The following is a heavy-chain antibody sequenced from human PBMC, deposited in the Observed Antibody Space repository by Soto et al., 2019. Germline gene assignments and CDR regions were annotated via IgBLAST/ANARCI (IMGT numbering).Heavy chain of an antibody. J-gene: IGHJ5*02. CDR1: GGSISSGDYY. CDR3: ARVRTTIGWFDP. D-gene: IGHD5-12*01. CDR2: IYYSGST. Sequence: QVQLQESGPGLVKPSQTLSLTCTVSGGSISSGDYYWSWIRQPPGKGLEWIGYIYYSGSTYYNPYLQSRVTISVDTYKNQFSLKLRSVTAADTAVYYCARVRTTIGWFDPWGQGTLVTVSS. V-gene: IGHV4-30-4*01.